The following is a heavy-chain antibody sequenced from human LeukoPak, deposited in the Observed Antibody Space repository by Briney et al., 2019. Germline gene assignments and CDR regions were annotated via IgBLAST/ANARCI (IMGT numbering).Heavy chain of an antibody. Sequence: GGSLRLSCTASGFTLGDYAMSWFRQAPGKGLEWVGFIRSKAYGGTTEYAASVKGRFTISRDDSKSIAYLQMNSLKTEDTAVYYCTRWGFLEWLSDDAFDIWGQGTMVTVSS. CDR2: IRSKAYGGTT. CDR1: GFTLGDYA. J-gene: IGHJ3*02. CDR3: TRWGFLEWLSDDAFDI. D-gene: IGHD3-3*01. V-gene: IGHV3-49*03.